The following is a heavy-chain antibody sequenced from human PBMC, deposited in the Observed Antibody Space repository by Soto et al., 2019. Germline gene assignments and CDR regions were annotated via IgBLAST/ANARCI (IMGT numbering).Heavy chain of an antibody. J-gene: IGHJ4*02. CDR1: GDTFTDYY. Sequence: QVQLVQSGAEVKKPGASVKVSCKASGDTFTDYYIHWVRQAPGQGLEWMGTVNPSGGHTTYAQHFLGRMNMTRDTSTSTLDMGLNSLTSEDTAVYYCARGGHVVVVTAALDYWGQGTLVTVSS. D-gene: IGHD2-21*02. V-gene: IGHV1-46*01. CDR3: ARGGHVVVVTAALDY. CDR2: VNPSGGHT.